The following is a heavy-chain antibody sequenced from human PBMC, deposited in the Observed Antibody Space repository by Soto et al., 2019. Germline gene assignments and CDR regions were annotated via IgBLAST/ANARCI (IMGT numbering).Heavy chain of an antibody. Sequence: PGGSLRLSCAASGFTFSSYGMHWVRQAPGKGLEWVAVISYDGSNKYYADSVKGRFTISRDNSKNTLNLQMNSLRAEDTAVYYCAKDKLRGSYWRGGEDYWGQGTLVTVSS. D-gene: IGHD1-26*01. CDR1: GFTFSSYG. J-gene: IGHJ4*02. CDR3: AKDKLRGSYWRGGEDY. CDR2: ISYDGSNK. V-gene: IGHV3-30*18.